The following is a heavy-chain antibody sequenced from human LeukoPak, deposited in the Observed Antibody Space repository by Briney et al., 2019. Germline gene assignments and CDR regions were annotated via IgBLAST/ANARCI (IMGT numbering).Heavy chain of an antibody. Sequence: ASVKVSCKASGYTFTGYYMHWVRQAPGQGLEWMGWINPNGGGTNYAQKFQGRVTMTRDRSISTAYMGLSSLRSDDAAVYYCARDVRPGSYCDYWGQGTLVTVSS. D-gene: IGHD1-26*01. CDR3: ARDVRPGSYCDY. CDR1: GYTFTGYY. J-gene: IGHJ4*02. CDR2: INPNGGGT. V-gene: IGHV1-2*02.